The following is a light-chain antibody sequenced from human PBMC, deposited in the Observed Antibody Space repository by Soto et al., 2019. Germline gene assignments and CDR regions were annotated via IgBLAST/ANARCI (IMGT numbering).Light chain of an antibody. Sequence: DIVLTQSPGTLSLSPGERATLSCRASQSVSSSYLSWYQQKPGQAHRLLIYGASTRAPGIPDRFSGSGSGTDFTLTISRLQPEDFAVYYCQKYGSSPLTFGGGTKVEIK. V-gene: IGKV3-20*01. CDR2: GAS. J-gene: IGKJ4*01. CDR1: QSVSSSY. CDR3: QKYGSSPLT.